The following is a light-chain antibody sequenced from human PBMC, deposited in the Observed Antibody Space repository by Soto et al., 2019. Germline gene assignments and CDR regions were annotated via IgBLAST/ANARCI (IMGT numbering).Light chain of an antibody. CDR2: DVS. V-gene: IGLV2-11*01. Sequence: QSALTQPRSVSGSPGQSVTISCTGTSSDVGTYNYVSWYQQHPGKAPKVMIYDVSERPSGVHDRFSGSKSGNTASLTISGPQAEEEADYYCCSYAGSPRYVFGTGTKLTVL. J-gene: IGLJ1*01. CDR3: CSYAGSPRYV. CDR1: SSDVGTYNY.